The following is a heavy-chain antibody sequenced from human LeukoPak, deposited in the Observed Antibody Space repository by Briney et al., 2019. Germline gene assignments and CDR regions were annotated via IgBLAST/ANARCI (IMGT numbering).Heavy chain of an antibody. Sequence: SSETLSLTCAVSGGSISSGGYSWSWIRQPPGKGLEWIGYIYHSGSTYYNPSLKSRVTISVDRSKNQLSLKLSSVTAADTAVYYCARGAVLYYYGMDVWGQGTTVTVS. CDR1: GGSISSGGYS. D-gene: IGHD2/OR15-2a*01. V-gene: IGHV4-30-2*01. CDR2: IYHSGST. CDR3: ARGAVLYYYGMDV. J-gene: IGHJ6*02.